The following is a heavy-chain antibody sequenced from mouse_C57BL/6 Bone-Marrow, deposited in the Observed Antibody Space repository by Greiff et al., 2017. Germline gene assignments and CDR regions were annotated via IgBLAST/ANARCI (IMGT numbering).Heavy chain of an antibody. CDR3: TRRDYGSSYEAWFAY. J-gene: IGHJ3*01. V-gene: IGHV5-9-1*02. D-gene: IGHD1-1*01. CDR2: ISSGGDYI. Sequence: EVQRVESGEGLVKPGGSLKLSCAASGFTFSSYAMSWVRQTPEKRLEWVAYISSGGDYIYYADTVKGRFTISRDNARNTLYLQMSSLKSEDTAMYYCTRRDYGSSYEAWFAYWGQGTLVTVSA. CDR1: GFTFSSYA.